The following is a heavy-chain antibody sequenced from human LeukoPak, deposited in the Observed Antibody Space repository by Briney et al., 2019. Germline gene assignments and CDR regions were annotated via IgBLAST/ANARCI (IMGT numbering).Heavy chain of an antibody. CDR3: ARGGYYGSGNDFRFDP. Sequence: SETLSLTCAVFGGSFSGYFWNWIRQPPGKGLEWIGEINHGGSTNYNPSLKSRVTISLDTSKNQFSLKLSSVTAADTAVYYCARGGYYGSGNDFRFDPWGQGTLVTVSS. V-gene: IGHV4-34*01. CDR1: GGSFSGYF. CDR2: INHGGST. D-gene: IGHD3-10*01. J-gene: IGHJ5*02.